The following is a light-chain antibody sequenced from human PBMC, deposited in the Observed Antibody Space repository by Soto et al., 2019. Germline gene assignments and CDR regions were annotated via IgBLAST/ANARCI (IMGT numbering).Light chain of an antibody. Sequence: EIVRTQSPATLSVSPGERATLSCRASQSVSSNLAWYQQKPCQAPRLLIYGASTRATGIPARFSGSGSGTEFTLTISSLQSEDFAVYYCQQYKNWPPPTFGQGTRLEIK. CDR3: QQYKNWPPPT. V-gene: IGKV3-15*01. J-gene: IGKJ5*01. CDR2: GAS. CDR1: QSVSSN.